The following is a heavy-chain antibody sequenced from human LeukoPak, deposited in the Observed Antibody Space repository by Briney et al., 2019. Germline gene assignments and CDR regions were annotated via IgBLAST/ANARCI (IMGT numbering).Heavy chain of an antibody. J-gene: IGHJ5*02. CDR1: GDSMSSSRFS. CDR2: SYHGGST. V-gene: IGHV4-30-2*01. CDR3: ARMVVDVTPWFDP. D-gene: IGHD2-15*01. Sequence: PSQTLSLTCGVSGDSMSSSRFSWSWLRQPPGKGLEWIGYSYHGGSTHYNPSLQSRVTISVDSSKKQFSLNLHSGTAADTAVYSCARMVVDVTPWFDPWGQGSLVTASS.